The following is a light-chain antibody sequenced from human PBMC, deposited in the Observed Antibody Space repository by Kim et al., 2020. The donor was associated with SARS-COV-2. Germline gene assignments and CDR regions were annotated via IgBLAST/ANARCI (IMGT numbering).Light chain of an antibody. CDR2: VESSGAY. CDR1: GGHTNYI. V-gene: IGLV4-60*03. Sequence: QLVLTQSSSASASLGSSVKITCTLSGGHTNYIIAWHQQQPGKAPRYLMNVESSGAYNTGSGVPDRFSGSTSGADHYLTISNLQSEDEADYYCETWGTDIWVFGGGTQLTVL. J-gene: IGLJ3*02. CDR3: ETWGTDIWV.